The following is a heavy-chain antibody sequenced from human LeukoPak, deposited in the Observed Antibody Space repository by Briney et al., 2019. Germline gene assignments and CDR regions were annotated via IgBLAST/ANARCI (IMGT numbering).Heavy chain of an antibody. D-gene: IGHD4-17*01. CDR3: ARDRSYGDFAWGY. J-gene: IGHJ4*02. Sequence: PGGSLRLSCAASGFTVSGNFMTWVRQAPGKGLEWVSVISSGGTTYYADSVKGRFTISRHISKNTVYLQMNSLRAEDTAVYYCARDRSYGDFAWGYWGQGTLVTVSS. CDR2: ISSGGTT. V-gene: IGHV3-53*04. CDR1: GFTVSGNF.